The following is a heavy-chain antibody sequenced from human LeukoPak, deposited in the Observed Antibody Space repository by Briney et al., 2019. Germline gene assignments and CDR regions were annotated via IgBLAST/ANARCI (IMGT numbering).Heavy chain of an antibody. D-gene: IGHD2-15*01. J-gene: IGHJ4*02. Sequence: GGSLRLSCAASGFTFSSYAMHWVRQAPGKGLEWVAVISYDGSNKYYADSVKGRFTISRDNSKNTLYLQMNSLRAEDTAVYYCATDPCSGGSCYSDYWGQGTLVTVSS. CDR3: ATDPCSGGSCYSDY. V-gene: IGHV3-30-3*01. CDR1: GFTFSSYA. CDR2: ISYDGSNK.